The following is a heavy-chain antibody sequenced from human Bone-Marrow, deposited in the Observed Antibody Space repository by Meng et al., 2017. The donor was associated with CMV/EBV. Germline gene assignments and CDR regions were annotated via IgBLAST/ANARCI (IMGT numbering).Heavy chain of an antibody. CDR2: IYSGGNT. Sequence: GESLKISCAASGFPFSSYAMTWVRQAPGKGLEWVSIIYSGGNTYYADSVKGRFTISRDNSKNTLYLQMNSLRAEDTAVYSCARHGLSYYYYGMDVWGQGTTVTVSS. V-gene: IGHV3-66*04. CDR1: GFPFSSYA. D-gene: IGHD3-16*02. CDR3: ARHGLSYYYYGMDV. J-gene: IGHJ6*02.